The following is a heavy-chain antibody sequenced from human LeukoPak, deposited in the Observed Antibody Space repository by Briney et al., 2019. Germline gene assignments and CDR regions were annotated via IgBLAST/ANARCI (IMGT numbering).Heavy chain of an antibody. CDR3: ARDHVIKQAPPGY. CDR2: VWFDGTNK. Sequence: GGSLRLSCAASGFTVSSNYMSWVRQAPGKGLEWVAVVWFDGTNKYYADSVKGRFTISRDNSKNTVYLQMNSLRAEDTAVYYCARDHVIKQAPPGYWGQGTLVTVSS. J-gene: IGHJ4*02. CDR1: GFTVSSNY. V-gene: IGHV3-33*08. D-gene: IGHD3-10*01.